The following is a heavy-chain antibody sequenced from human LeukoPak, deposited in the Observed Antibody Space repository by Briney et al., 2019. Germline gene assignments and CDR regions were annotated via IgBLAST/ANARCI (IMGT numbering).Heavy chain of an antibody. V-gene: IGHV3-30*03. J-gene: IGHJ4*02. D-gene: IGHD2-2*01. CDR2: ISYDGSNK. Sequence: GGSLRLSCAASGFTFSSYGMHWVRQAPGKGLEWVAVISYDGSNKYYADSVKGRFTISRDNSKNTLYLQMNSLRAEDTAVYYCVRGQYQLLWLDYWGQGTLVTVSS. CDR3: VRGQYQLLWLDY. CDR1: GFTFSSYG.